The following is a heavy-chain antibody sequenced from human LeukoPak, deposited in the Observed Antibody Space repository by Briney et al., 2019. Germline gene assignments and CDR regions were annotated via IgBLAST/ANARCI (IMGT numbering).Heavy chain of an antibody. CDR1: RLTVSSNY. CDR2: LYSGGDT. V-gene: IGHV3-66*01. CDR3: ARGATVAGDFDY. J-gene: IGHJ4*02. D-gene: IGHD6-13*01. Sequence: GGSLRLSCAASRLTVSSNYMSWVRQAPGKGLAWVSVLYSGGDTYYADSVKGRFTISRDNSKNSLYLQMNSLRAEDTAVYYCARGATVAGDFDYWGQGTLVTVSS.